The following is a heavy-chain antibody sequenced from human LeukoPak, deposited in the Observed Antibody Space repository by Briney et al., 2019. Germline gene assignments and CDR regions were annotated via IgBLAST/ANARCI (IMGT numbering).Heavy chain of an antibody. CDR1: GFTFDDYA. D-gene: IGHD2-2*03. CDR3: ARVGYCSSTSCYIGGYYYYGMDV. J-gene: IGHJ6*02. V-gene: IGHV3-9*01. CDR2: ISWNSGSI. Sequence: GGSLRLSCAASGFTFDDYAMHWVRQAPGKGLEWVSGISWNSGSIGYADSVKGRFTVSRDNAKNSLYLQMNSLRAEDTAVYYCARVGYCSSTSCYIGGYYYYGMDVWGQGTTVTVSS.